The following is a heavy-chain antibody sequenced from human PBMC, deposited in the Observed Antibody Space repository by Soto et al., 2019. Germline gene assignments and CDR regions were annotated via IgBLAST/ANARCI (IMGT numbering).Heavy chain of an antibody. J-gene: IGHJ4*02. Sequence: GGSLRLSCAASGFTFSSYSMNWVRQAPGKGLEWVSYISSSSSTIYYADSVKGRFTISRDNAKNSLYLQMNSLRAEDTAVYYCARAYRTLGYCSSTSCYPVRSKVGWVYFDYWGQGTLVTVSS. CDR3: ARAYRTLGYCSSTSCYPVRSKVGWVYFDY. V-gene: IGHV3-48*01. CDR2: ISSSSSTI. CDR1: GFTFSSYS. D-gene: IGHD2-2*01.